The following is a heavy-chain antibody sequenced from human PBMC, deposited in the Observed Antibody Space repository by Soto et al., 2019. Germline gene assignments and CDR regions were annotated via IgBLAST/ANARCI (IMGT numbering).Heavy chain of an antibody. V-gene: IGHV4-59*01. CDR2: IYYSGST. Sequence: SETLSLTCTVSGGSISSYYWSWIRQPPGKGLEWIGYIYYSGSTNYNPSLKSRVTISVDTSKNQFSLKLSSVTAADTAVYYCARDSTFTDYYYYSGMDVWGQETTLTVSS. CDR1: GGSISSYY. J-gene: IGHJ6*02. CDR3: ARDSTFTDYYYYSGMDV.